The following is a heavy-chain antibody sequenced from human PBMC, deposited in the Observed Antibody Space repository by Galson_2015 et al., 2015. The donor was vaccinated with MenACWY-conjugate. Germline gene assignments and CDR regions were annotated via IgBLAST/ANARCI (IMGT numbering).Heavy chain of an antibody. Sequence: SLRLSCAVSGFTVGSSYMTWVRQAPGKGLEGASVIYRDGSTYNADSVKGRFTISRDNSKNTVFLQMTSLRVEDTAIYYCARYRLDTSATTDFWGQGTLVTVSS. D-gene: IGHD6-19*01. J-gene: IGHJ4*02. CDR3: ARYRLDTSATTDF. CDR1: GFTVGSSY. CDR2: IYRDGST. V-gene: IGHV3-53*01.